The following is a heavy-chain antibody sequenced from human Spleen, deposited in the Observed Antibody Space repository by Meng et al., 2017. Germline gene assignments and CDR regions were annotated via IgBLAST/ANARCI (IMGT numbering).Heavy chain of an antibody. V-gene: IGHV4-34*01. CDR3: ARRCSDPGSGGSCYNDAFDI. D-gene: IGHD2-15*01. CDR2: INHSGNT. Sequence: SETLSLTCAVYGGSFSGYYWSWIRQPPGKGLEWIGEINHSGNTNYNPSLKSRVTISVDTSKNQFSLKLSSVTAADTAVYYCARRCSDPGSGGSCYNDAFDIWGQGTMVTVSS. J-gene: IGHJ3*02. CDR1: GGSFSGYY.